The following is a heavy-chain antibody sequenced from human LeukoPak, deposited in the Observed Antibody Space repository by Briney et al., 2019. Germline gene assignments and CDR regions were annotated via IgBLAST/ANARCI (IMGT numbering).Heavy chain of an antibody. D-gene: IGHD6-19*01. J-gene: IGHJ6*02. Sequence: AGGSLRLSCAASGFTFSSYAMSWVRQAPGKGLEWVSAISGSGGSTYYADSVKGRFTISRDNSKNTLYLQMNSLRAEDTAVYYCARDLSSSSSGWYVAYYYYGMDVWGQGTTVTVSS. CDR1: GFTFSSYA. V-gene: IGHV3-23*01. CDR2: ISGSGGST. CDR3: ARDLSSSSSGWYVAYYYYGMDV.